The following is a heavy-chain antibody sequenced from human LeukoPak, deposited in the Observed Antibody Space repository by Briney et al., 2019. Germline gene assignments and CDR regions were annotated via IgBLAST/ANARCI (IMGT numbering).Heavy chain of an antibody. CDR1: GFTFSSYA. CDR2: ISYDGSNK. CDR3: ARGPIRPSYYDFWSGPLDY. V-gene: IGHV3-30-3*01. J-gene: IGHJ4*02. Sequence: GGSLRLSCAASGFTFSSYAMHWVRQAPGKGLEWVAVISYDGSNKYYADSVKGRFTISRDNSKNTLYLQMNSLRAEHTAVYYCARGPIRPSYYDFWSGPLDYWGQGTLVTVSS. D-gene: IGHD3-3*01.